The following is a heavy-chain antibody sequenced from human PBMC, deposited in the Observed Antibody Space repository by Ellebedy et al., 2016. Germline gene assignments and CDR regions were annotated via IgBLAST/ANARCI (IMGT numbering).Heavy chain of an antibody. V-gene: IGHV3-48*04. CDR2: ISSSSSTI. D-gene: IGHD3-10*01. J-gene: IGHJ4*02. CDR3: ARDIYYDGSGSYHSFDY. CDR1: GFTFSSYS. Sequence: GESLKISCAASGFTFSSYSMNWVRQAPGKGLEWLSYISSSSSTIHYADSVKGRFTISRDNAKNSLYLQMNSLRAEDTAVYYCARDIYYDGSGSYHSFDYWGQGTLVTVSS.